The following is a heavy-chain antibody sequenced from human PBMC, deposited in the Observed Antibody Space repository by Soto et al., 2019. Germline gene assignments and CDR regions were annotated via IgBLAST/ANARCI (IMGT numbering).Heavy chain of an antibody. Sequence: PSETLSLNCTVSGGSICSYYWSWIRQPPGKGLEWIGYIYYSGSTNYNPSLKSRVTISVDTSKNQFSLKLSSVTAADTAVYYCARQFPVAAGNYWFDPWGQGTLVTVSS. CDR2: IYYSGST. J-gene: IGHJ5*02. CDR1: GGSICSYY. CDR3: ARQFPVAAGNYWFDP. V-gene: IGHV4-59*08. D-gene: IGHD6-13*01.